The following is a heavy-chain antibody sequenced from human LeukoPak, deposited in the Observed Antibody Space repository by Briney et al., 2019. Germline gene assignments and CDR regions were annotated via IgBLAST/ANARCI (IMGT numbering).Heavy chain of an antibody. CDR1: GFTFSSYA. D-gene: IGHD1-14*01. CDR2: ISYDGSNK. Sequence: EGSLRLSCAASGFTFSSYAMHWVRQAPGKGLEWVAVISYDGSNKYYADSVKGRFTISRDNSKNTLYLQLNSLRPEDTAVYYCAKGHSVSRTSGPDYWNQGTLVTVSS. J-gene: IGHJ4*02. CDR3: AKGHSVSRTSGPDY. V-gene: IGHV3-30*04.